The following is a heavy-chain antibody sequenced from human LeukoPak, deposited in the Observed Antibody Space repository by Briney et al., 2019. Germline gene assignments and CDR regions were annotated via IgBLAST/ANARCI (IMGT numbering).Heavy chain of an antibody. CDR3: GRLGYCSGGSCPTSYNNWFDP. CDR2: INPSGGST. V-gene: IGHV1-46*01. Sequence: ASVKVSCKASGYTFTSYYMHWVRQAPGQGLEWMGIINPSGGSTSYAQKFQGRVTMTRDMSTSTVYMELSSLRSEDTAVYYCGRLGYCSGGSCPTSYNNWFDPWGQGTLVTVSS. J-gene: IGHJ5*02. D-gene: IGHD2-15*01. CDR1: GYTFTSYY.